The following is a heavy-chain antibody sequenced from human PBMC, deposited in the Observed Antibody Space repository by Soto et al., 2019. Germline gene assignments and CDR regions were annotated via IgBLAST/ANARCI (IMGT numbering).Heavy chain of an antibody. J-gene: IGHJ6*03. Sequence: GASVKVSCKASGGTFSSYTISWVRQAPGQGLEWMGRIIPILGIANYAQKFQGRVTITADKSMSTAYMELSSLRSEDTAVYYCASGTGGGFWSGYYKPHYYYYYMDVWGKGTTVTVSS. CDR1: GGTFSSYT. V-gene: IGHV1-69*02. CDR3: ASGTGGGFWSGYYKPHYYYYYMDV. CDR2: IIPILGIA. D-gene: IGHD3-3*01.